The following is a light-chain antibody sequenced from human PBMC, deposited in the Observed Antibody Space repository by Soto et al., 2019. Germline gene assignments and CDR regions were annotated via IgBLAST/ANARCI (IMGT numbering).Light chain of an antibody. CDR1: QSVSSN. J-gene: IGKJ4*01. V-gene: IGKV3-15*01. Sequence: EIVMTQSPATLSVSPGERATLSCRASQSVSSNLAWYQQKPGQAPRLLIYGASTRATGIPARFSGSGSGTDFTLTISSLEPEDFAVYYCQQRSSWPPPTFGGGTKVDI. CDR2: GAS. CDR3: QQRSSWPPPT.